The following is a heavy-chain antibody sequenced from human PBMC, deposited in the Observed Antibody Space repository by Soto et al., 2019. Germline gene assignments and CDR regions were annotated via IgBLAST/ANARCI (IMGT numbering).Heavy chain of an antibody. CDR3: ARVFSSGSGWMYYFDF. CDR2: IFHTGGT. V-gene: IGHV4-4*02. J-gene: IGHJ4*02. CDR1: SDSIAGENW. Sequence: QVQLQESGPGLVKPSETLSLTCTVSSDSIAGENWWSWVRQPPGMGLEWIGEIFHTGGTNYNPSPKSRVTMEVDKSKNQFSLKLISATAADTAVYHCARVFSSGSGWMYYFDFWGQGTLVSVSS. D-gene: IGHD6-25*01.